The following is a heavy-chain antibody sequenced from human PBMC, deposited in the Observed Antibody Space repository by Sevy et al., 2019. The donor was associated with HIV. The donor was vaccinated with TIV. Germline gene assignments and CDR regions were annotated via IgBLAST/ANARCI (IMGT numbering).Heavy chain of an antibody. D-gene: IGHD2-8*01. J-gene: IGHJ4*02. V-gene: IGHV1-18*01. CDR1: GYTFDTFG. CDR3: SRLRYCTPTICFPLYYFDS. Sequence: ASVKVSCKVSGYTFDTFGINWVRQAPGQGLEWMGWISPYNGDTTYAQNFQGRLTLTTDKSTNTAYMELKSLRSDDTAVYYCSRLRYCTPTICFPLYYFDSWGQGTLVTVSS. CDR2: ISPYNGDT.